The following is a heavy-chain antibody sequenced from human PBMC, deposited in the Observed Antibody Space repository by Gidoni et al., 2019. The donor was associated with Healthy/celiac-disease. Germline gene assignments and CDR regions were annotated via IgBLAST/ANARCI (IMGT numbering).Heavy chain of an antibody. CDR2: ST. CDR3: ARAKGGRLIRYCSSTSCYTGEFDY. Sequence: STNYNPSLKSRVTISVDTSKNQFSLKLSSVTAADTAVYYCARAKGGRLIRYCSSTSCYTGEFDYWGQGTLVTVSS. D-gene: IGHD2-2*02. V-gene: IGHV4-34*01. J-gene: IGHJ4*02.